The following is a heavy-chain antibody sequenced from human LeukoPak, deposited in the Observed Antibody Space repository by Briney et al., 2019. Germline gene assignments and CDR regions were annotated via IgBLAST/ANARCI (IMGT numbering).Heavy chain of an antibody. CDR1: GGSISSYY. D-gene: IGHD2-2*01. Sequence: PSETLSLTCTVSGGSISSYYWSWIRQPPGKGLEWIGYIYYSGSTNYNPSLKSRVTISVDTSKNQFSLKLSSVTAADTAVYYCARRIVVVPAAMHNYCYYMDVWGKGTTVTVSS. CDR3: ARRIVVVPAAMHNYCYYMDV. J-gene: IGHJ6*03. V-gene: IGHV4-59*08. CDR2: IYYSGST.